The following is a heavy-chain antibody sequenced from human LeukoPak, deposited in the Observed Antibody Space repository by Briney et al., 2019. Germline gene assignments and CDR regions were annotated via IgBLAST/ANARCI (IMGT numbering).Heavy chain of an antibody. CDR2: INHSGST. CDR3: ARVSTKGDCSTSSCYEDV. D-gene: IGHD2-2*01. Sequence: SETLSLTCAVYGGSFSGYYWSWIRQPPGKGLEWIGEINHSGSTNYNPSLKSRVTISVDTSKNQFSLKLSSVTAADTAVYYCARVSTKGDCSTSSCYEDVWGKGTTVTVSS. CDR1: GGSFSGYY. J-gene: IGHJ6*04. V-gene: IGHV4-34*01.